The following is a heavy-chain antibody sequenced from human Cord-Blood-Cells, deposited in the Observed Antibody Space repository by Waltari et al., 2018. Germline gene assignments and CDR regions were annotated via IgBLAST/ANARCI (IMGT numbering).Heavy chain of an antibody. V-gene: IGHV3-23*01. J-gene: IGHJ4*02. Sequence: EVQLLESGGGLVQPGGSLRLSCAASGFTFSSYAMSWVRQAQGKGLEGVSAISGSGGSTYYADSGKGRFTISRDNSKNTLYLQMNSLRAEDTAVYYCAKDRDGLFDYWGQGTLVTVSS. CDR3: AKDRDGLFDY. CDR2: ISGSGGST. D-gene: IGHD3-10*01. CDR1: GFTFSSYA.